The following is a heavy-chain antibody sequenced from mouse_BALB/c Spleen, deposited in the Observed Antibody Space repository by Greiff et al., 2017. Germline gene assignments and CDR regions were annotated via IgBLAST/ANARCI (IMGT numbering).Heavy chain of an antibody. J-gene: IGHJ4*01. CDR2: ISNLAYSI. V-gene: IGHV5-15*02. D-gene: IGHD2-2*01. CDR1: GFTFSDYG. CDR3: ARGGLREEPYAMDY. Sequence: EVKLMESGGGLVQPGGSRKLSCAASGFTFSDYGMAWVRQAPGKGPEWVAFISNLAYSIYYADTVTGRFTISRENAKNTLYLEMSSLRSEDTAMYYCARGGLREEPYAMDYWGQGTSVTVSS.